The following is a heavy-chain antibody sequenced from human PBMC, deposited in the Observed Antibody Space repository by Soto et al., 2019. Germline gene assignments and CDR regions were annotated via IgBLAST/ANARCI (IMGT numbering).Heavy chain of an antibody. V-gene: IGHV1-18*01. J-gene: IGHJ6*02. CDR3: AGAGGYCSGGSCYGYYYYGMDV. CDR1: GYTFTSYG. Sequence: QVQLVQSGAEVKKPGASVKVSCKASGYTFTSYGISWVRQAPGQGLEWMGWISAYNGNTNYAQKLQGRVTMTTDTSTSTAYMELRSLRSDDTAVYYCAGAGGYCSGGSCYGYYYYGMDVWGQGTTVTVSS. CDR2: ISAYNGNT. D-gene: IGHD2-15*01.